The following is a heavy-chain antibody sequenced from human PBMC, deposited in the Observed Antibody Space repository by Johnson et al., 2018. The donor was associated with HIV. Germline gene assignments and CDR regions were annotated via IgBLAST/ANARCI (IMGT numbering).Heavy chain of an antibody. V-gene: IGHV3-30*04. Sequence: QVQLVESGGGVVQPGRSLRLSCAASGFTFSSYAMHWVRQAPGKGLEWVAVISYDGSNKYYADSVRGRFTISRDNSKNTLYLQMNSLRPEDTAVYYCARLPSGYSRDAFDIWGQGTMVNVSS. CDR1: GFTFSSYA. D-gene: IGHD5-18*01. J-gene: IGHJ3*02. CDR2: ISYDGSNK. CDR3: ARLPSGYSRDAFDI.